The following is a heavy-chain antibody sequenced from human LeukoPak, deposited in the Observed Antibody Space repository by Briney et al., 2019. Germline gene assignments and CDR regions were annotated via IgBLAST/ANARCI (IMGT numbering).Heavy chain of an antibody. D-gene: IGHD3-22*01. Sequence: LTGGSLRLSCAASGFTFSSYAMSWVRQAPGKGLEWVSAISGSGGSTYYADSVKGRFTISRDNSKNTLYLQMNSLRAEDTAVYYCARRSRGSSGYKFDYWGQGTLVTVSS. CDR3: ARRSRGSSGYKFDY. CDR2: ISGSGGST. J-gene: IGHJ4*02. CDR1: GFTFSSYA. V-gene: IGHV3-23*01.